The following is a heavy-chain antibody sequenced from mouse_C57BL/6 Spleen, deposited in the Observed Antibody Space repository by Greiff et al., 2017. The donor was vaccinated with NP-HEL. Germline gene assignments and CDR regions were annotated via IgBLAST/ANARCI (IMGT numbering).Heavy chain of an antibody. Sequence: QVQLQQPGAELVRPGTSVKLSCKASGYTFTSYWMHWVKQRPGQGLEWIGVIDPSDSYTNYYQKFKGKATLTVDTSSSTAYMQLSSLTSEDSAVYYCASGLLGAMDYWGQGTSVTVSS. V-gene: IGHV1-59*01. CDR1: GYTFTSYW. J-gene: IGHJ4*01. CDR2: IDPSDSYT. CDR3: ASGLLGAMDY. D-gene: IGHD2-10*01.